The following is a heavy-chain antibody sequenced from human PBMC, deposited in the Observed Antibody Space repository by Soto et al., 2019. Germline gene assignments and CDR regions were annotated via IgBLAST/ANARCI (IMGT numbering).Heavy chain of an antibody. CDR3: AREAQYYYDSSGADY. CDR1: GFTFSSYA. CDR2: ITGSGGST. D-gene: IGHD3-22*01. J-gene: IGHJ4*02. Sequence: PGGSLRLSCAASGFTFSSYAMTWVRQAPGKGLGYVSSITGSGGSTYYADSVRGRFTISRDNSKNTLFVQMNSLRSDDTAVYYCAREAQYYYDSSGADYWGQGTLVTVSS. V-gene: IGHV3-23*01.